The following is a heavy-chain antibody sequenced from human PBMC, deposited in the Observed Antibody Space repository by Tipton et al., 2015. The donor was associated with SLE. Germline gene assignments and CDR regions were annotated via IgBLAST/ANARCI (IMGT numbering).Heavy chain of an antibody. CDR2: INHSGST. D-gene: IGHD1-7*01. CDR3: ARDPLTGTAFDY. Sequence: TLSLTCAVYGGSFSGYYWSWIRQPPGKGLEWIGEINHSGSTNYNPSLKSRVTISVDTSKNQFSLKLSSVTAADTAVYYCARDPLTGTAFDYWGQGTLVTVSS. J-gene: IGHJ4*02. CDR1: GGSFSGYY. V-gene: IGHV4-34*01.